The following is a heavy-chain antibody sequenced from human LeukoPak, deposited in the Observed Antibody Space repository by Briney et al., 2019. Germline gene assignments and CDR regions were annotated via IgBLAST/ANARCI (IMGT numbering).Heavy chain of an antibody. CDR2: INYSGST. Sequence: SETLSLTCTVSGASISSYYWSWIRQPPGKGLEWVGYINYSGSTNYNPSLKSRVTISVDTSKSQFSLKLSSVTAADTAVYYCARGDILTGYSFDYWGQGTLVTVSS. D-gene: IGHD3-9*01. V-gene: IGHV4-59*01. CDR1: GASISSYY. CDR3: ARGDILTGYSFDY. J-gene: IGHJ4*02.